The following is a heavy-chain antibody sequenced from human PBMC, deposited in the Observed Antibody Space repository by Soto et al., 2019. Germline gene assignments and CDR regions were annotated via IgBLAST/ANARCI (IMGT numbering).Heavy chain of an antibody. V-gene: IGHV3-21*01. D-gene: IGHD3-3*01. Sequence: PGGSLRLSCAASGFTFSSYSMNWVRQAPGKGLEWVSSISSSSSYIYYADSVKGRFTISRDNAKNSLYLQMNSLRAEDTAVYYFARDGEGGFLHYYYYMDVWGKGTTVTVSS. J-gene: IGHJ6*03. CDR2: ISSSSSYI. CDR1: GFTFSSYS. CDR3: ARDGEGGFLHYYYYMDV.